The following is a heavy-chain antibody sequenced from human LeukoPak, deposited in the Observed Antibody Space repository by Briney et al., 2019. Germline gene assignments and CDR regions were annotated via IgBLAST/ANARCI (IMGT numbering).Heavy chain of an antibody. D-gene: IGHD3-22*01. Sequence: PGGSLRLSCAASGFTFSSYAMSWVRQAPGKGLEWVSAISGSGGSTYYADSVKGRFTISRDNAKNSLYLQINSLRAEDTAIYYCARRGYSDSSGYDYWGQGTLVTVSS. J-gene: IGHJ4*02. V-gene: IGHV3-23*01. CDR2: ISGSGGST. CDR3: ARRGYSDSSGYDY. CDR1: GFTFSSYA.